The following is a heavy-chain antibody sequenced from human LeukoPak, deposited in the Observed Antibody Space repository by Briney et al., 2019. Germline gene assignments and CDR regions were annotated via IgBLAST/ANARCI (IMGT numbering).Heavy chain of an antibody. Sequence: PSETLSLTCTVSGVSISSGGYYWSWIRQHPGKGLEWIGYIYYSGSTYYNPSLKSRVTISVDTSKNQFSLKLSSVTAADTAVYYCARDKQDALDIWGQGTMVTVSS. J-gene: IGHJ3*02. CDR3: ARDKQDALDI. V-gene: IGHV4-31*03. CDR2: IYYSGST. D-gene: IGHD6-13*01. CDR1: GVSISSGGYY.